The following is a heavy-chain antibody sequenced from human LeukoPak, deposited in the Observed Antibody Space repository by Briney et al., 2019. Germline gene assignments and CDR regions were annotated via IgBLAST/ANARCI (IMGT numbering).Heavy chain of an antibody. CDR2: ISWNSGSI. Sequence: PGGSLRLSCAASGFTFDDYAMHWVRQAPGKGLEWVSGISWNSGSIGYADSVKGRFTISRDNAKNSLCLQMNSLRAEDTALYYCAKADLPPTYYDILTGYGFDYWGQGTLVTVS. J-gene: IGHJ4*02. V-gene: IGHV3-9*01. D-gene: IGHD3-9*01. CDR1: GFTFDDYA. CDR3: AKADLPPTYYDILTGYGFDY.